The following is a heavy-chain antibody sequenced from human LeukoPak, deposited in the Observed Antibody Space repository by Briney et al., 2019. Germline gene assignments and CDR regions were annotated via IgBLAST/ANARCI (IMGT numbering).Heavy chain of an antibody. CDR1: GFTFSSYG. CDR3: AKEPGEYQLLPYFDY. J-gene: IGHJ4*02. D-gene: IGHD2-2*01. CDR2: ISYDGSNK. Sequence: GGSLRLSCAASGFTFSSYGMHWVRQAPGKGLEWVAVISYDGSNKYYADSVKGRFTISRDNSKNTLYLQMNSLRAEDTAVYYCAKEPGEYQLLPYFDYWGQGTLVTVSS. V-gene: IGHV3-30*18.